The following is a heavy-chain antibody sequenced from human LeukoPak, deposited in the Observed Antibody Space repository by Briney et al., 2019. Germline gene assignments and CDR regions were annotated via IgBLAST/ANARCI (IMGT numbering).Heavy chain of an antibody. CDR3: ARDLGYSHVYSFNY. V-gene: IGHV3-53*01. Sequence: GGSLRLSCAVSGFTFSSNYVSWVRQAPGKGLEWVSVIYSDGRTYYSDSVKGRFTISRDNSKNTLYLQMNTLRAEDTAVYYCARDLGYSHVYSFNYWGQGTLVTVSS. CDR2: IYSDGRT. D-gene: IGHD5-18*01. J-gene: IGHJ4*02. CDR1: GFTFSSNY.